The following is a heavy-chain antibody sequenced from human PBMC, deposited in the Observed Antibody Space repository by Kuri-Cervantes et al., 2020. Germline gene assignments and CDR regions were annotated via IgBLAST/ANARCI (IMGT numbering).Heavy chain of an antibody. CDR1: GGSISSSSYY. CDR3: ARVKGGSYRPLDY. J-gene: IGHJ4*02. CDR2: TYYSGST. V-gene: IGHV4-39*07. D-gene: IGHD1-26*01. Sequence: SETLSLTCTVSGGSISSSSYYWGWIRQPPGKGLEWIGSTYYSGSTYYNPSLKSRVTISVDTSKNQFSLNLRSVTAADTAVYYCARVKGGSYRPLDYWGQGTLVTVSS.